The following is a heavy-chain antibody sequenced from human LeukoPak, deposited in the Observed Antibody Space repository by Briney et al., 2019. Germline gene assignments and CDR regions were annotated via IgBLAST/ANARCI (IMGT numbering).Heavy chain of an antibody. V-gene: IGHV3-23*01. J-gene: IGHJ4*02. CDR3: AKDLLGLMVYDDY. CDR1: GFTFSSYA. Sequence: GGSLRLSCAASGFTFSSYAMSWVRQAPGKGLEWVSAIGGSGGSTYYADSVKGRFTISRDNSKNTLYLQMNSLRAEDTAVYYCAKDLLGLMVYDDYWGQGTLVTVSS. D-gene: IGHD2-8*01. CDR2: IGGSGGST.